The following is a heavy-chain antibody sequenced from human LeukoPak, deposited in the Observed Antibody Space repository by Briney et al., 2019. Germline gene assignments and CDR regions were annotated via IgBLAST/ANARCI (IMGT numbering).Heavy chain of an antibody. CDR2: INHSGST. CDR1: GGPFSGYY. D-gene: IGHD6-13*01. V-gene: IGHV4-34*01. Sequence: SETLSLTCAVYGGPFSGYYWSWIRQPPGKGLEWIGEINHSGSTNYNPSLKGRVTISVDTSKNQFSLKLSSVTAADTAVYYCARGRNIAAADTNYFDYWGQGTLVTVSS. J-gene: IGHJ4*02. CDR3: ARGRNIAAADTNYFDY.